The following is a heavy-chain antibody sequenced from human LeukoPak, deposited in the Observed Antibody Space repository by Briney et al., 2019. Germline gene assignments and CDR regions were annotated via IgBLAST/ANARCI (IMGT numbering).Heavy chain of an antibody. Sequence: GGSLRLSCAASGFTFTNYWMSWVRQAPGKGLEWVANIKQDGSEKYYVDSLKGRFTISSDNAKNSLYLQMNSLRAEDTAVYYCATYGSGSYYNKYYYYYMDVWGKGTTVTVSS. CDR3: ATYGSGSYYNKYYYYYMDV. J-gene: IGHJ6*03. CDR2: IKQDGSEK. CDR1: GFTFTNYW. V-gene: IGHV3-7*03. D-gene: IGHD3-10*01.